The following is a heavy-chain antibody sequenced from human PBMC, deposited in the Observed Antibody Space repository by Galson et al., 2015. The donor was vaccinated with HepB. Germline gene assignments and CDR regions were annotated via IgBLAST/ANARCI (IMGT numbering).Heavy chain of an antibody. CDR1: GYTFTSYY. D-gene: IGHD3-10*01. V-gene: IGHV1-46*03. J-gene: IGHJ3*02. CDR2: INPSGGST. CDR3: ARVIRRVTWGEAFEI. Sequence: SVKVSCKASGYTFTSYYIHWVRQAPGQGLEWMGTINPSGGSTNYAQKFQDRVTMTRDTSTSTVYMELSSLRSEDTAVYHCARVIRRVTWGEAFEIWGQGTMVTVSS.